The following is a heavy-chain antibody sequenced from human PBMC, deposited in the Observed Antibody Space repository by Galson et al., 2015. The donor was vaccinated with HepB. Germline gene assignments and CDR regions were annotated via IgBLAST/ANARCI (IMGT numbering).Heavy chain of an antibody. CDR2: IYYTGST. D-gene: IGHD5-24*01. V-gene: IGHV4-39*01. CDR1: GGSIISSSYY. CDR3: ARHRASVEMATKY. Sequence: ETLSLTCTVSGGSIISSSYYWGWIRQPPGKGLEWIGSIYYTGSTYYKPSLKSRVAMFVDTSRKQFSLKLYSVTATDTAVYYCARHRASVEMATKYWGQGILVTVAS. J-gene: IGHJ4*02.